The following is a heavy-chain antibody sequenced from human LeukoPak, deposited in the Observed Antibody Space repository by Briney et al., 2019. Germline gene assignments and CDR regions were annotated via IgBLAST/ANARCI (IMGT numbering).Heavy chain of an antibody. CDR3: ARVPYGSGSYLFDY. CDR2: IYHSGST. J-gene: IGHJ4*02. CDR1: GGSISSGGYS. D-gene: IGHD3-10*01. V-gene: IGHV4-30-2*01. Sequence: PSETLSLTCAVSGGSISSGGYSWSWIRQPPGKGLEWIGYIYHSGSTYYNPSLKSRVTISVDRSKNQFSLKLSSVIAADTAVYYCARVPYGSGSYLFDYWGQGTLVTVSS.